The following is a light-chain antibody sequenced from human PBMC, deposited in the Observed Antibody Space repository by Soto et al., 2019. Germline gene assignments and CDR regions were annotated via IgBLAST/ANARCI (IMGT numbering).Light chain of an antibody. J-gene: IGLJ2*01. V-gene: IGLV2-14*01. CDR2: DVS. CDR3: SSYTSSSTVV. CDR1: SSDVGGYNY. Sequence: QSALTQPASVSGSPGQSITISCTGTSSDVGGYNYVSWYQQHPGEAPKLMIYDVSSRPSGVSDRFSGSKSVNTASLTISGLLAEDEADYYCSSYTSSSTVVFGGGTKLTVL.